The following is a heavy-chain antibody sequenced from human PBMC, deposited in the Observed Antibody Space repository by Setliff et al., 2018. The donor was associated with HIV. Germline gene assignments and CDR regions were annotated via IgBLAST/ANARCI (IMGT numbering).Heavy chain of an antibody. D-gene: IGHD5-12*01. CDR1: GGSFSGNY. J-gene: IGHJ3*02. CDR3: ARDHSGYDPDAFDI. Sequence: PSETLSLTCAVYGGSFSGNYWSWIRQPPGKGLEWIGRSYISGSTNYNPSLKSRVTMSVDTSKNQFSLKLSSVTAADTAVYYCARDHSGYDPDAFDIWGQGTMVTVSS. V-gene: IGHV4-59*10. CDR2: SYISGST.